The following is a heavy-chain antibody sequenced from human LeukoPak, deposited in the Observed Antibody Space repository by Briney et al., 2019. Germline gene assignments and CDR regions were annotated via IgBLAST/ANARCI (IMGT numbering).Heavy chain of an antibody. CDR3: ARDGLGIDY. J-gene: IGHJ4*02. V-gene: IGHV3-48*03. D-gene: IGHD3-10*01. Sequence: GGSLRLSCEASGFTFSSYEMSWVRQVPGKGLEWISYISSSGSAIYYADSVKGRFTISRDNAKNSLYLQMNSLRVGDTGVYYCARDGLGIDYWGQGSLVSVSS. CDR1: GFTFSSYE. CDR2: ISSSGSAI.